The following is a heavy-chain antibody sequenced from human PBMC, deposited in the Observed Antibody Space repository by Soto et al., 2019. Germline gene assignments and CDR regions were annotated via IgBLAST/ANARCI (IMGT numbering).Heavy chain of an antibody. CDR3: ARDRIAAAGRGYYFDY. J-gene: IGHJ4*02. D-gene: IGHD6-13*01. Sequence: KTSETLSLTCTVSGGSISSGDYYWSWIRQPPGKGLEWIGYIYYSGSTYYNPSLKSRVTIPVDTSKNQFSLKLSSVTAADTAVYYCARDRIAAAGRGYYFDYWGQGTLVTVSS. CDR2: IYYSGST. V-gene: IGHV4-30-4*01. CDR1: GGSISSGDYY.